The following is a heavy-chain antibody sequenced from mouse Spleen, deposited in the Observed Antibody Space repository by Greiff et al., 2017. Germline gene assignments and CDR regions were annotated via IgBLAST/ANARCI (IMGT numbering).Heavy chain of an antibody. J-gene: IGHJ1*03. V-gene: IGHV5-4*01. Sequence: EVQGVESGGGLVKPGGSLKLSCAASGFTFSSYAMSWVRQTPEKRLEWVATISDGGSYTYYPDNVKGRFTISRDNAKNNLYLQMSHLKSEDTAMYYCARGGNYVGYFDVWGTGTTVTVSS. D-gene: IGHD2-1*01. CDR3: ARGGNYVGYFDV. CDR1: GFTFSSYA. CDR2: ISDGGSYT.